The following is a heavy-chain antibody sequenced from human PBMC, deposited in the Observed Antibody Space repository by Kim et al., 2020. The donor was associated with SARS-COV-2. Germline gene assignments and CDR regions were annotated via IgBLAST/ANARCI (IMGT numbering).Heavy chain of an antibody. J-gene: IGHJ5*02. CDR1: GGTFSSYA. CDR2: IIPILGIA. CDR3: ARGVTIFGVVISPDLYNWFDP. Sequence: SVKVSCKASGGTFSSYAISWVRQAPGQGLEWMGRIIPILGIANYAQKFQGRVTITADKSTSTAYMELSSLRSEDTAVYYCARGVTIFGVVISPDLYNWFDPWGQGTLVTVSS. V-gene: IGHV1-69*04. D-gene: IGHD3-3*01.